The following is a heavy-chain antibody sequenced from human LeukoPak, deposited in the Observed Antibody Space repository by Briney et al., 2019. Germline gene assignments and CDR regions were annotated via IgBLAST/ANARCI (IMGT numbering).Heavy chain of an antibody. CDR3: ARYETIGATPLEY. Sequence: GGSLRLSCAASGFTFSSYSMNWVRQAPGEGLEWVSSISSESTYILYADSVKGRFTISRDNAKNSLYLQMNSLRAEDTAVYYCARYETIGATPLEYWGQGTLVTVSS. CDR1: GFTFSSYS. CDR2: ISSESTYI. V-gene: IGHV3-21*01. J-gene: IGHJ4*02. D-gene: IGHD2-15*01.